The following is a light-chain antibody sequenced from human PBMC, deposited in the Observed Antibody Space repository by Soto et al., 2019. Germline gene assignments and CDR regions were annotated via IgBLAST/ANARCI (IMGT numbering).Light chain of an antibody. V-gene: IGKV1-9*01. CDR3: HQSYDIPT. CDR1: QGINSF. J-gene: IGKJ5*01. Sequence: IQLTQSPSSLSASVGDRVTITSRASQGINSFLVWYQQKPGKAPKLLIYAASTLQSGVPSRFSGSGSGTEFTLTISSLQPDDFATYYCHQSYDIPTFGQGTRLEI. CDR2: AAS.